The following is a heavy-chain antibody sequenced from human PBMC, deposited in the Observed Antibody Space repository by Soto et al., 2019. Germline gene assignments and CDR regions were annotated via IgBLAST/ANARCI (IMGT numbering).Heavy chain of an antibody. Sequence: QVQLVQSGAEVREPGASVKVSCKASGYSFTSLDINWVRQTAGQGLEWMGWMEPSTGRTGYAQKFQGRVTMTRDTSINTAYMELPTLTSDDTAFYYCARGVSAEVDYWGQGTLVTVSS. CDR3: ARGVSAEVDY. CDR2: MEPSTGRT. D-gene: IGHD6-19*01. V-gene: IGHV1-8*01. CDR1: GYSFTSLD. J-gene: IGHJ4*02.